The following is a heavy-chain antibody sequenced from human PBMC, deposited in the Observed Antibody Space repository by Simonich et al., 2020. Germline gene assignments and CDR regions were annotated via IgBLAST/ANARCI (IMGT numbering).Heavy chain of an antibody. J-gene: IGHJ3*02. CDR3: ACLGTGDAFDI. CDR2: IKQDRSEK. V-gene: IGHV3-7*01. Sequence: EVQLVESGGGLVQPGGSLRLSCAASGFTFSSYWMSWVRQAQGKGREWVANIKQDRSEKYYVDSGKGRFTISRDNAKNSLYLQMNSLRAEDTAVYYCACLGTGDAFDIWGQGTMVTVSS. CDR1: GFTFSSYW. D-gene: IGHD3-9*01.